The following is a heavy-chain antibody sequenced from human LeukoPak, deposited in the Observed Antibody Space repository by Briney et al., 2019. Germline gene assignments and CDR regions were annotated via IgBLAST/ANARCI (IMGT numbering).Heavy chain of an antibody. CDR3: ARDRPIFGVVIIPYFYGMDV. Sequence: ASVKVSCKASGYTFTSYGISWVRQAPGQGLEWMGWISAYDGNTNYAQKLQGRVTMTTDTSTSTAYMELRSLRSDDTAVYYCARDRPIFGVVIIPYFYGMDVWGQGTTVTVSS. V-gene: IGHV1-18*01. J-gene: IGHJ6*02. CDR2: ISAYDGNT. CDR1: GYTFTSYG. D-gene: IGHD3-3*01.